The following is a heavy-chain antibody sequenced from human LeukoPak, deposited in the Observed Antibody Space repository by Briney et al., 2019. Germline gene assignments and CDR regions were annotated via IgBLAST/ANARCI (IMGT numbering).Heavy chain of an antibody. V-gene: IGHV4-34*01. CDR1: GGSFSGYY. CDR3: ARGGALLRYFDWTMGFGY. D-gene: IGHD3-9*01. CDR2: INHSGST. Sequence: SETLSLTCAVYGGSFSGYYWSWIRQPPGKGLEWIGEINHSGSTNYNPSLKSRVTISVDTSKNQFSLKLSSVTAADTAVYYCARGGALLRYFDWTMGFGYWGQGTLVTVSS. J-gene: IGHJ4*02.